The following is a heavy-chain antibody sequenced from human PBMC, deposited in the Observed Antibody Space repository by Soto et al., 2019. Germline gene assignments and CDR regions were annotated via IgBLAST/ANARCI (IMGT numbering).Heavy chain of an antibody. V-gene: IGHV4-31*03. J-gene: IGHJ5*02. Sequence: SETLSLTCTVSGGSISSGGYYWSWIRQHPGKGLEWIGYIYYSGSTYYNPSLKSRVTISVDTSKNQFSLKLSSVTAADTAVYYCAREKRGYSSSYTNWFDPWGQGTLVTVSS. CDR2: IYYSGST. CDR3: AREKRGYSSSYTNWFDP. D-gene: IGHD6-6*01. CDR1: GGSISSGGYY.